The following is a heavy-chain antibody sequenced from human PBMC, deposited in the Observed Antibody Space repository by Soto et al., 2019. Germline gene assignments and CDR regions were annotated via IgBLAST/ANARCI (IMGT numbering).Heavy chain of an antibody. CDR3: ARRISVAGAPFDY. CDR2: IYAADSDT. CDR1: GYSFPTYW. V-gene: IGHV5-51*01. D-gene: IGHD6-13*01. J-gene: IGHJ4*02. Sequence: PGESLKISCQGSGYSFPTYWIAWVRQMPGKGLEWMGIIYAADSDTRYSPSFQGQVTISADKSISTAYLQWSSLRASDTAVYYCARRISVAGAPFDYWGQGTLVTVSS.